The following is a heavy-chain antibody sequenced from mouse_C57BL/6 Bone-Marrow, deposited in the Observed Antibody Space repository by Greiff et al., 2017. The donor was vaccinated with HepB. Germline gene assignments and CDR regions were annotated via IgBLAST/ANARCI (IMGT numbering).Heavy chain of an antibody. Sequence: EVHLVESGGDLVKPGGSLKLSCAASGFTFSSYGMSWVRQTPDKRLEWVATISSGGSYTYYPDSVKGRFTISRDNAKNNLYLQMSSLKSEDTAMYYCARFTGNYAMDYWGQGTSVTVSS. CDR1: GFTFSSYG. J-gene: IGHJ4*01. D-gene: IGHD1-1*01. CDR2: ISSGGSYT. CDR3: ARFTGNYAMDY. V-gene: IGHV5-6*01.